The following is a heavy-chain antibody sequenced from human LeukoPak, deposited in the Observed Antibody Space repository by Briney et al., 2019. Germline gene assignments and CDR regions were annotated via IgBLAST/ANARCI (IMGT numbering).Heavy chain of an antibody. J-gene: IGHJ4*02. D-gene: IGHD1-26*01. CDR1: GGSISSYY. CDR3: ARDRRGSYLDY. CDR2: IYYSGST. Sequence: SETLSLTCTVSGGSISSYYWSWIRQPPGKGLEWIGYIYYSGSTNYNPSLKSRVTISVDTSKNQFSLKLSSVTAADTAVYYCARDRRGSYLDYWGQGALVTVSS. V-gene: IGHV4-59*01.